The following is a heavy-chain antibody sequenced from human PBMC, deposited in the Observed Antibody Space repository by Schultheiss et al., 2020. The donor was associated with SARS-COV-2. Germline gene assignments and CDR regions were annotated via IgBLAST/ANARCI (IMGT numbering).Heavy chain of an antibody. D-gene: IGHD3-3*01. CDR3: AAAPSIPGIWSGYYPFDY. J-gene: IGHJ4*02. V-gene: IGHV4-4*08. CDR2: IYTSGST. CDR1: GGSISSYY. Sequence: SETLSLTCTVSGGSISSYYWSWIRQHPGKGLEWIGRIYTSGSTNYNPSLKSRVTISVDTSKNQFSLKLSSVTAADTAVYYCAAAPSIPGIWSGYYPFDYWGQGTLVTVSS.